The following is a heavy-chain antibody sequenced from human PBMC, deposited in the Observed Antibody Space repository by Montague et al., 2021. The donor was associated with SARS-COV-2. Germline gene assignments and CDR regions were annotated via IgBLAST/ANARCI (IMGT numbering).Heavy chain of an antibody. J-gene: IGHJ6*02. CDR2: IYYSGST. V-gene: IGHV4-39*07. Sequence: SETLSLTCTVSGGSIRSGDYYWSWIRQSPGKGLEWIGSIYYSGSTYYXPSLKSRVTISVDTSKNQFSLKLSSVTAADTAVYYCARVGRQQLVRLSGMDVWGQGTTVTVSS. CDR1: GGSIRSGDYY. D-gene: IGHD6-13*01. CDR3: ARVGRQQLVRLSGMDV.